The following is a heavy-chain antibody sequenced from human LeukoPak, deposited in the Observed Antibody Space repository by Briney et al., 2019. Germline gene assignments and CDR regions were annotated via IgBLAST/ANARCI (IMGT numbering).Heavy chain of an antibody. CDR3: ARQGSSWYWFDY. Sequence: SETLSLTCAVSGYSISSGYYWGWIRQPPGKGLEWIGSIYHSGSTYYNPSLKSRVTISVDTSKNQFSLKLSSVTAADTAVYYCARQGSSWYWFDYWGQGTLVTVSS. J-gene: IGHJ4*02. V-gene: IGHV4-38-2*01. CDR1: GYSISSGYY. CDR2: IYHSGST. D-gene: IGHD6-13*01.